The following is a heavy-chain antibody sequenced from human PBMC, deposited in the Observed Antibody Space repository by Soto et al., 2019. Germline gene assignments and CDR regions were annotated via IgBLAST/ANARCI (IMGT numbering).Heavy chain of an antibody. Sequence: PSETLSLTCAVYGGSFSGCYWSWIRQPPGKGLEWIGESNHNGITNYNPSLKSRVTVSVDTSKSQFSLKLSSVTAADRAVYYCARGLAARNYYYYGMDVWGQGTTVTVSS. CDR1: GGSFSGCY. CDR3: ARGLAARNYYYYGMDV. CDR2: SNHNGIT. V-gene: IGHV4-34*01. D-gene: IGHD6-6*01. J-gene: IGHJ6*02.